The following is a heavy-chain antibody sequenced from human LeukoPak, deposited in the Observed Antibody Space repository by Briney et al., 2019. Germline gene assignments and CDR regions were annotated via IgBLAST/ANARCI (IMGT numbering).Heavy chain of an antibody. CDR3: AKDPLVRGVITFDY. CDR1: GFAVSSNY. Sequence: GGSLRLSCAASGFAVSSNYMSWVRQPPGKGLEWVSVMHSDGSTYYADSVKGRFTISRDNSKNTLYLQMNSLRAEDTAVYYCAKDPLVRGVITFDYWGQGTLVTVSS. CDR2: MHSDGST. V-gene: IGHV3-53*01. D-gene: IGHD3-10*01. J-gene: IGHJ4*02.